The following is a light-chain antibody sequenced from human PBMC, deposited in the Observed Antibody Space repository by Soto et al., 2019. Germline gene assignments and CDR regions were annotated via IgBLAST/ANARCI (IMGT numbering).Light chain of an antibody. V-gene: IGKV1-39*01. CDR3: QQSHSSPLS. J-gene: IGKJ4*01. CDR2: TAS. CDR1: QSISRN. Sequence: IQMTQSPSSLSASVGDRVTITCRASQSISRNLNWYQQKPGKAPELLICTASNLQSGVPSRFSGSGSGTDFALTISSLQPEDSAVYYCQQSHSSPLSFGGGTKVEFK.